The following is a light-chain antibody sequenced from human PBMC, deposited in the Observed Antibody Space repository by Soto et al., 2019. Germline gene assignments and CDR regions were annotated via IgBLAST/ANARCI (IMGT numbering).Light chain of an antibody. CDR1: ALPKQY. J-gene: IGLJ1*01. CDR3: QSTDSSGSCLYV. CDR2: KDS. Sequence: PGQTARITCSGDALPKQYADCYQPKPGQAPVLVIYKDSDRPSGIAERFSGSGSRTRVRLPISGVQAEDEADYYCQSTDSSGSCLYVFVTRTKVTFL. V-gene: IGLV3-25*01.